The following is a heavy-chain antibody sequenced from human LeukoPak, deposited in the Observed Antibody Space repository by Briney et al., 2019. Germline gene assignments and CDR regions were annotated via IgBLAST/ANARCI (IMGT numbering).Heavy chain of an antibody. CDR1: GGSFSGYY. J-gene: IGHJ5*02. D-gene: IGHD4-17*01. CDR3: ARGYGNKGIGWFDP. CDR2: INHSGST. V-gene: IGHV4-34*01. Sequence: PETLSLTCAVYGGSFSGYYWSWIRQPPGKGLEWIGEINHSGSTNYNPSLKSRVTISVDTSKNQFSLKLSSVTAADTAVYYCARGYGNKGIGWFDPWGQGTLVTVSS.